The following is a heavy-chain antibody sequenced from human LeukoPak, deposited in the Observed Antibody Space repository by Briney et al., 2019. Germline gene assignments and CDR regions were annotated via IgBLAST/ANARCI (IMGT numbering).Heavy chain of an antibody. CDR1: GFTLSKHW. CDR2: IKQDGSEK. Sequence: GGSLRLSCAASGFTLSKHWMTWVRQAPGKGLECVAIIKQDGSEKYYVNSVKGRFTISRDNAKNSLYLQMNSLRVEDTAVYYCGREWAVDYWGQGTLVTVSS. CDR3: GREWAVDY. J-gene: IGHJ4*02. V-gene: IGHV3-7*01.